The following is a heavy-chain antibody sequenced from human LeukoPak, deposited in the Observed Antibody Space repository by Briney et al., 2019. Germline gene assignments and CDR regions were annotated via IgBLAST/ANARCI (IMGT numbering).Heavy chain of an antibody. CDR3: AKRQIAVAGTGGAHLDY. CDR1: GFTFDDYA. J-gene: IGHJ4*02. V-gene: IGHV3-23*01. Sequence: GGSLRLSCAASGFTFDDYAMHWVRQAPGNGLEWVSSITGSGDYTYYADSVKGRFTISRDNSKNTLYLQMNSLRAEDTAVYYCAKRQIAVAGTGGAHLDYWGQGTLVTVSS. CDR2: ITGSGDYT. D-gene: IGHD6-19*01.